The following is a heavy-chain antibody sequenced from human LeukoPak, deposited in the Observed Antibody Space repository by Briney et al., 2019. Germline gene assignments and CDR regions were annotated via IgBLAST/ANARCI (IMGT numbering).Heavy chain of an antibody. D-gene: IGHD5-12*01. V-gene: IGHV3-7*01. Sequence: GGSLRLSCTASGFTFSRSWMNWIRQAPGKGLEWVANINPDGDGMRFVDSVRGRFTMSRDNAQSSLHLQMNSLRVEDTAFYYCAAWTDRGYSYWGQGVLVTVSS. J-gene: IGHJ4*02. CDR1: GFTFSRSW. CDR3: AAWTDRGYSY. CDR2: INPDGDGM.